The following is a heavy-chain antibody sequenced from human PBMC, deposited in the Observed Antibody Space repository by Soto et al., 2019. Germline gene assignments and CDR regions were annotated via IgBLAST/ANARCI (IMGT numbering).Heavy chain of an antibody. CDR2: IWYDGSNK. CDR1: GFTFSSYG. D-gene: IGHD3-10*01. V-gene: IGHV3-33*01. CDR3: ARGRITVVRGVIPPDY. J-gene: IGHJ4*02. Sequence: QVQLVESGGGVVQPGRSLRLSCAASGFTFSSYGMHWVRQAPGKGLEWVSVIWYDGSNKYYADSVKGRFTISRDNSKNTLYLQINSLRSEDTAVYYCARGRITVVRGVIPPDYWGQGTLVTVSS.